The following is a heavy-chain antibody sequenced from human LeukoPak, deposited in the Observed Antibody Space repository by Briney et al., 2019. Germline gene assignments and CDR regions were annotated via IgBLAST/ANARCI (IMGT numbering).Heavy chain of an antibody. CDR2: FLTGGGT. CDR3: AKSYGGTYRSFDY. V-gene: IGHV3-23*01. Sequence: GASLRLSCAASGFSFNTYSMNWVRQAPGKELEWVSSFLTGGGTYYADSVKGRFTISRDDSKNTLYLQMNSLRAEDTAIYYCAKSYGGTYRSFDYWGQGTLVAVSS. J-gene: IGHJ4*02. CDR1: GFSFNTYS. D-gene: IGHD1-26*01.